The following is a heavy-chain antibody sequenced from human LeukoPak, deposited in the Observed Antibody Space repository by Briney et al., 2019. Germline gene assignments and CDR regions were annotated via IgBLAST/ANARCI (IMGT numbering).Heavy chain of an antibody. CDR2: ISGSGGST. CDR1: GFTFSSYS. Sequence: GGSLRLSCAASGFTFSSYSMNWVRQAPGKGLEWVSAISGSGGSTYYADSVKGRFTISRDNSKNTLYLQMNSLRAEDTAVYYCAKDSQRAVASGWGQGTLVTVSS. J-gene: IGHJ4*02. V-gene: IGHV3-23*01. D-gene: IGHD6-19*01. CDR3: AKDSQRAVASG.